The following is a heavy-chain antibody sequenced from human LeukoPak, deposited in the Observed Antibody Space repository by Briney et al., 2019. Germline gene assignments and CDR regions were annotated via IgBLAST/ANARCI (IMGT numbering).Heavy chain of an antibody. Sequence: SETLSLTCTVSGGSNNSYYWSWIRQPPGKGLEWIGYTHPSGNSNYSPSLKSRVTISIDTSRNQFSLKLSSVTAADTAVYYCARRAPKKGWFDPWGQGTLVTVSS. V-gene: IGHV4-4*09. J-gene: IGHJ5*02. CDR3: ARRAPKKGWFDP. CDR2: THPSGNS. CDR1: GGSNNSYY.